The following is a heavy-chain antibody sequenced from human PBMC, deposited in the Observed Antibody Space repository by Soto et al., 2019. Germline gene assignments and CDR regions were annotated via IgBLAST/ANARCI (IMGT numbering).Heavy chain of an antibody. J-gene: IGHJ6*02. V-gene: IGHV4-31*03. CDR3: ARGGRRSPVMDV. CDR1: GGSISSGGYY. Sequence: QVQLQESGPGLVKPSHTLSLTCTVSGGSISSGGYYWSWIRQHPGKGLEWIGYIYYSGNTNYNPSLKSRVTISANTSKNQFSLKLSSVTAADTAVYYCARGGRRSPVMDVWGQGTTVTVSS. CDR2: IYYSGNT.